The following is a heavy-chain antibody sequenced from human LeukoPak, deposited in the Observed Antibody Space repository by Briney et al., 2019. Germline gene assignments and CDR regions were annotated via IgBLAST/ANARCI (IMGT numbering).Heavy chain of an antibody. CDR3: AKDLYYDSSGLDY. CDR1: GFTFSDYY. D-gene: IGHD3-22*01. J-gene: IGHJ4*02. CDR2: IWYDGSNK. Sequence: GGSLRLSCAASGFTFSDYYMHWVRQAPGKGLEWVAVIWYDGSNKYYADSVKGRFTISRDNSKNTLYLQMNSLRAEDTAVYYCAKDLYYDSSGLDYWGQGTLVTVSS. V-gene: IGHV3-33*06.